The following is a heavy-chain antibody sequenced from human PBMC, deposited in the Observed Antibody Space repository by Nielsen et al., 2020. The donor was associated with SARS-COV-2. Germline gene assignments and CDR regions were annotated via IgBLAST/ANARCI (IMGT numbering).Heavy chain of an antibody. CDR1: GGSIRSNSFY. CDR2: VFHSGSG. J-gene: IGHJ2*01. CDR3: ARKSWFWYVDL. V-gene: IGHV4-39*07. Sequence: SETLSLTCTISGGSIRSNSFYWAWIRQPPGKGLEWIGGVFHSGSGYYNPSLKSRVTMSIDTSENQLSLRLSSVTAADTAMYYCARKSWFWYVDLWGRGTLVNVSS. D-gene: IGHD3-10*01.